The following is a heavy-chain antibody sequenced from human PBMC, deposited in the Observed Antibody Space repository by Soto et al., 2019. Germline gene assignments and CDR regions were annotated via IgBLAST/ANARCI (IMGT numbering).Heavy chain of an antibody. CDR3: ARGRASGSYYLLDY. CDR1: GDTFTTYD. V-gene: IGHV1-8*01. CDR2: INPNSGNI. D-gene: IGHD3-10*01. J-gene: IGHJ4*02. Sequence: VASVKVSCKASGDTFTTYDINWVRQATGHGLEWMGWINPNSGNIGYAQRFQGRVTMTRDTAIRTAYMEVSSLRSDGTAVYYCARGRASGSYYLLDYWGQGTLVTVSS.